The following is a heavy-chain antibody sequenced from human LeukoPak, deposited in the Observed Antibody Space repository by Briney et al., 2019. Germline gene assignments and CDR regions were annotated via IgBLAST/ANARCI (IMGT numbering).Heavy chain of an antibody. CDR3: ARGAQYYDFWSGYYTNWFDP. D-gene: IGHD3-3*01. Sequence: SVKVSCKASGGTFSSYAISWVRQAPGQGLEWMGGIIPIFGTANYAQKFQGRVTITTDESTSTAYMELSSLRSEDTAVYYCARGAQYYDFWSGYYTNWFDPWGQGTLVTVSS. CDR1: GGTFSSYA. J-gene: IGHJ5*02. V-gene: IGHV1-69*05. CDR2: IIPIFGTA.